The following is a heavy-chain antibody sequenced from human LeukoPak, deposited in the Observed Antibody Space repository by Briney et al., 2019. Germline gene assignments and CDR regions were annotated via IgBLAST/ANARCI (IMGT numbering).Heavy chain of an antibody. CDR3: ARRNSGSGVPAANPFFDY. Sequence: PSETLSLTCTVSGGSLSSSSYYWGWLRQPPGKGLEWIGSIYYSGSTYYNPSLKSRVTISVDTSKNQFSLKLSSVTAADTAVYYCARRNSGSGVPAANPFFDYWGQGTLVTVSS. J-gene: IGHJ4*02. CDR1: GGSLSSSSYY. CDR2: IYYSGST. D-gene: IGHD2-2*01. V-gene: IGHV4-39*01.